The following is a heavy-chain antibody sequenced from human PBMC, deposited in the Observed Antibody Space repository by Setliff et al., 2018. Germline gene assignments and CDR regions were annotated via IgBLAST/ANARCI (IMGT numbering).Heavy chain of an antibody. D-gene: IGHD3-10*01. CDR2: IYYSGST. CDR1: GGSFSTYY. CDR3: ARGESNYYGSGSYFGYFDY. J-gene: IGHJ4*02. Sequence: PSETLSLTCAVYGGSFSTYYWSWIRQPPGKGLEWIGYIYYSGSTNYNPSLKSRVTISVDTSKNQFSLKLSSVTAADTAVYYCARGESNYYGSGSYFGYFDYWGQGTLVTVS. V-gene: IGHV4-59*01.